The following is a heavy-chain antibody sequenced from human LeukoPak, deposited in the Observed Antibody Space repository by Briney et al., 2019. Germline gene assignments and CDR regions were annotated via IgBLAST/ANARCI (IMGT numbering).Heavy chain of an antibody. J-gene: IGHJ6*03. V-gene: IGHV3-53*01. CDR1: GFTVSSNY. D-gene: IGHD3-3*01. CDR3: ARLEGKGYYYMDV. Sequence: GGSLRLSCAASGFTVSSNYMSWVRQAPGKGLEWVSVIYSGGSTYYADSVKGRFTISRDNSKNTLYLQMNSLRAEDTAVYYCARLEGKGYYYMDVWGKGTTVTVSS. CDR2: IYSGGST.